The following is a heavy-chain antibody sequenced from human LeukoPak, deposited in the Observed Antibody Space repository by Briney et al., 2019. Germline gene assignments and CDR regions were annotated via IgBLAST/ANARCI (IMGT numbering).Heavy chain of an antibody. J-gene: IGHJ4*02. V-gene: IGHV1-3*01. D-gene: IGHD2-15*01. CDR1: GYTFTSYA. CDR3: ARGHLGYCSGGSCYLWEDSNAGFDY. Sequence: ASVKVSCRASGYTFTSYAMHWVRQAPGQRLEWMGWINAGNGNTKYSQKFQGRVTITRDTSASTAYMELSSLRSEDTAVYYCARGHLGYCSGGSCYLWEDSNAGFDYWGQGTLVTVSS. CDR2: INAGNGNT.